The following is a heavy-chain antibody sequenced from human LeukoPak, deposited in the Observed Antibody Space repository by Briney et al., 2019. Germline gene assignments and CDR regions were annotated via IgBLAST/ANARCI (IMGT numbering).Heavy chain of an antibody. V-gene: IGHV3-48*03. CDR3: VRAAVMSPEVLLTAWDYFDC. D-gene: IGHD2-21*01. Sequence: PGRSLRLSCAASGFTFSSYEMNWVRHAPGKGLEWVSYISGSGGTIDYADSVKGRFTISRDNTKNSVYLQMNSLRAEDTAIYFCVRAAVMSPEVLLTAWDYFDCWGQGTLVTVSS. CDR1: GFTFSSYE. J-gene: IGHJ4*02. CDR2: ISGSGGTI.